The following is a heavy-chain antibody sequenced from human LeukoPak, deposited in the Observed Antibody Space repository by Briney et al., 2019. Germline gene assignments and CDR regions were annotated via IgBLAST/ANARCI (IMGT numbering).Heavy chain of an antibody. D-gene: IGHD4-17*01. J-gene: IGHJ4*02. V-gene: IGHV3-23*01. CDR2: FSGSGGST. Sequence: ETLSLTCTVSGGSIISYYWSWVRQAPGKGLEWVSAFSGSGGSTYYADSVKGRFTISRDNSKSTLYLQINSLRADDTAVYYCAKDRNGELDYWGQGTLVTVSS. CDR3: AKDRNGELDY. CDR1: GGSIISYY.